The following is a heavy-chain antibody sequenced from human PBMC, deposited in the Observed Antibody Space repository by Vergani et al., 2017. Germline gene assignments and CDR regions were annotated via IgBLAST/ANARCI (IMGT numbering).Heavy chain of an antibody. CDR3: ARSRPYCTSGSCPAI. J-gene: IGHJ4*02. CDR1: GESIRSGSHN. D-gene: IGHD2-15*01. CDR2: IHTGGST. V-gene: IGHV4-61*02. Sequence: QVKLQEPGPALLKHSQTLSLTCTDSGESIRSGSHNWSWIRQPAGKGPEWIGHIHTGGSTDLNPSFKSRVSISVDTSKSQFSLKLNSVTVADTAVYYCARSRPYCTSGSCPAIWGQGTLVTVSS.